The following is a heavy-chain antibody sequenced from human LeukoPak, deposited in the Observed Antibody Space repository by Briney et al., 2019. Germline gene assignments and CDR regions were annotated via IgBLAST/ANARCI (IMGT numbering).Heavy chain of an antibody. CDR1: GGSVRSYY. CDR3: ARDYYASEAIDY. Sequence: SEGLSLTCIVSGGSVRSYYWSWIRQPPGKGLEWIGYIYNSWSTNYDPSLKSGVTISVDTSKNQFSLKLSSVTAADTAVYYCARDYYASEAIDYWGQGTMLTVSP. D-gene: IGHD3-10*01. CDR2: IYNSWST. J-gene: IGHJ4*02. V-gene: IGHV4-59*02.